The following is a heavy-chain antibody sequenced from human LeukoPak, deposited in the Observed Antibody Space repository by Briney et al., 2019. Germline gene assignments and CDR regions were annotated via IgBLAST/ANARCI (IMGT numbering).Heavy chain of an antibody. CDR1: GYTFTSYG. J-gene: IGHJ6*02. Sequence: ASVMVSCKASGYTFTSYGISWVRQAPGQGLEWMGWISAYNGNTNYAQKLQGRVTMTTDTSTSTAYMELRSLRSDDTAVYYCARGHDFWSIFYYYYGMDVWGQGTTVTVSS. CDR2: ISAYNGNT. V-gene: IGHV1-18*01. CDR3: ARGHDFWSIFYYYYGMDV. D-gene: IGHD3-3*01.